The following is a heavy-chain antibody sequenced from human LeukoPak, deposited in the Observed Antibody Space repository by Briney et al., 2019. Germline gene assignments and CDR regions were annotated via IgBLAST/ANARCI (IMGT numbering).Heavy chain of an antibody. D-gene: IGHD5-24*01. J-gene: IGHJ4*02. CDR2: ISSTGSDI. Sequence: PGGSLRLSCAGSGFIFSNYEMNWVRQAPGKGLEWVSYISSTGSDIYYADSVKGRFTISRDNSKNTLYLQVNSLRAADTAIYYCAKVQEMDTILPPFHYWGQGTLVTVSS. V-gene: IGHV3-48*03. CDR3: AKVQEMDTILPPFHY. CDR1: GFIFSNYE.